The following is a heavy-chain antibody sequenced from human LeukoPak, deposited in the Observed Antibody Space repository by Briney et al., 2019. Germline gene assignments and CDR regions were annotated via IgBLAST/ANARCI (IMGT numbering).Heavy chain of an antibody. D-gene: IGHD1-26*01. CDR1: GFTFSIYW. CDR3: VRVVGATTAGY. V-gene: IGHV3-74*01. Sequence: PGGSLRLSCAASGFTFSIYWMHWVRQAPGKGLVWVSRVNSDGRSTDYADSVKGRFTISRDNAKNTLYLQMNSLRAEDTALYYCVRVVGATTAGYWGQGTLVTVSS. CDR2: VNSDGRST. J-gene: IGHJ4*02.